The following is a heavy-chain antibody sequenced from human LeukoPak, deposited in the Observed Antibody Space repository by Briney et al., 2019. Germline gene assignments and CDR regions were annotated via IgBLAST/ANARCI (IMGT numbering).Heavy chain of an antibody. CDR3: ARYVGAAADYLDY. D-gene: IGHD6-13*01. CDR1: GYRLASYW. CDR2: IYPGDSDT. Sequence: GESLKISCKGTGYRLASYWIGWVRQMPGKGLEWMGIIYPGDSDTRYSPSFQGQVTISADKSISTAYLQWSSLKASDTAMYYCARYVGAAADYLDYWGQGTLVTVSS. V-gene: IGHV5-51*06. J-gene: IGHJ4*02.